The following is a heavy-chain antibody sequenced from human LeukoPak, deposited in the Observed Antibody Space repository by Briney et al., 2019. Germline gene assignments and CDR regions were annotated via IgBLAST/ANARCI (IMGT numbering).Heavy chain of an antibody. D-gene: IGHD3-22*01. V-gene: IGHV3-66*01. J-gene: IGHJ4*02. Sequence: GGSLRLSCAASGFTVSDNYMTWVRQAPGKGLEWVSVIYSGANTYYADSVKGRFTISRDNFENTLYLQMNSLRAEDTAVYYCARDNYYDSSGYSDYWGQGTLVTVSS. CDR2: IYSGANT. CDR1: GFTVSDNY. CDR3: ARDNYYDSSGYSDY.